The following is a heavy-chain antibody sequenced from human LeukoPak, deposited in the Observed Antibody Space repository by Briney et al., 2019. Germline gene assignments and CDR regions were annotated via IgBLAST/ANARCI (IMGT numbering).Heavy chain of an antibody. V-gene: IGHV3-23*01. CDR1: GFTFSSYA. CDR2: ICGSGRNT. CDR3: AKGSYFDWLKTPFDC. J-gene: IGHJ4*02. D-gene: IGHD3-9*01. Sequence: GGSLRLPCAASGFTFSSYAMSCLPDAPGKGLECVSSICGSGRNTHYPHPASGRLTISSDNYKNTLYLQLHSLRAHDTAVYYCAKGSYFDWLKTPFDCSGKGTLVTVTS.